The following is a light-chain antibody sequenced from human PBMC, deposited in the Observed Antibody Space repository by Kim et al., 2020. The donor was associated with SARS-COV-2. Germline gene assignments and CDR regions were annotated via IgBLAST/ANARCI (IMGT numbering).Light chain of an antibody. CDR2: DPS. CDR3: QQRSNWPLT. CDR1: QSVSSY. V-gene: IGKV3-11*01. Sequence: LSPGEKASLSGRASQSVSSYLAWYQQKPGQAPRLLIYDPSNRATGIPARFSGSGSGTDFTLTISSLGPEDFAVYYCQQRSNWPLTFGGGTKVDIK. J-gene: IGKJ4*01.